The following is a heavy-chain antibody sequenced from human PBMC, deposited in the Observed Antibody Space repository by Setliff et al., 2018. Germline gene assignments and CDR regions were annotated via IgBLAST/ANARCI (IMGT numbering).Heavy chain of an antibody. Sequence: PSETLSLTCSVSGGSIGGSHYYWVWTRQPPGKRLEWTGSTYYNGTAYYNPSLQSRVAISVDTSKNYFSLDVSSVTAADTAVYYCVRESRSTWYRRDFWGQGTLVTVS. D-gene: IGHD6-13*01. V-gene: IGHV4-39*02. J-gene: IGHJ4*02. CDR3: VRESRSTWYRRDF. CDR1: GGSIGGSHYY. CDR2: TYYNGTA.